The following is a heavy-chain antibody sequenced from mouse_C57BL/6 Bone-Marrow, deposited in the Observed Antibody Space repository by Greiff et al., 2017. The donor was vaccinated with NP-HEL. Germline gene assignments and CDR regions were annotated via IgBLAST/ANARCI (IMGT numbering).Heavy chain of an antibody. CDR3: ASFDGYYFAWFAY. J-gene: IGHJ3*01. D-gene: IGHD2-3*01. CDR2: INPSSGYT. V-gene: IGHV1-7*01. CDR1: GYTFTSYW. Sequence: QVQLQQSGAELAKPGASVKLSCEASGYTFTSYWMHWVKQRPGQGLEWIGYINPSSGYTKYNQKFKDKATLTADKSSRTAYMQLSSLTYEDSAVYYCASFDGYYFAWFAYWGQGTLVTVSA.